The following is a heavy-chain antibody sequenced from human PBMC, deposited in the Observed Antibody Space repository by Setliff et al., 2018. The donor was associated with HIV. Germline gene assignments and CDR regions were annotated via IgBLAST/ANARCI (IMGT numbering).Heavy chain of an antibody. CDR3: ARHVWSSFGSGSYWIPKWFDP. J-gene: IGHJ5*02. CDR2: MYYSGNT. D-gene: IGHD3-10*01. Sequence: SETLSLTCTVSGVSISSSGYFWGWIRQSPGKGLEWIGSMYYSGNTYYSPSLRSRVTISVHTSKNQFSLNLSSLTAADTAIYCCARHVWSSFGSGSYWIPKWFDPWGQGTLVTVSS. V-gene: IGHV4-39*01. CDR1: GVSISSSGYF.